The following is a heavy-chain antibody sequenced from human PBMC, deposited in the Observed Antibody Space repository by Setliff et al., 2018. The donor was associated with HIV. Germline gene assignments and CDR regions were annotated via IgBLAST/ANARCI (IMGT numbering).Heavy chain of an antibody. CDR3: ARDRGGSWTFDH. J-gene: IGHJ4*02. D-gene: IGHD2-15*01. V-gene: IGHV1-18*01. CDR2: ISISKGKT. CDR1: GYSFITYG. Sequence: ASVKVSCKASGYSFITYGITWVRQAPGRGLEWMGWISISKGKTDYAQKFQDRVALTRDTSTGTVYMELRSLRSEDTAVYYCARDRGGSWTFDHWGQGTLVTVSS.